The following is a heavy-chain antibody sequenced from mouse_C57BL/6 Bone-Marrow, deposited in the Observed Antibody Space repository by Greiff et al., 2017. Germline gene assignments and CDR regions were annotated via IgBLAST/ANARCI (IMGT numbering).Heavy chain of an antibody. Sequence: QVQLQQSGPGLVAPSQSLSITCTVSGFSLTSYGVDWVRQSPGKGLEWLRVIWGVGSTNYNSALKSRLSISKDNSKSQVVLKMNSLQTDDTAMYYCARGSSFSPFAYWGQGTLVTVSA. D-gene: IGHD1-1*01. V-gene: IGHV2-6*01. CDR3: ARGSSFSPFAY. J-gene: IGHJ3*01. CDR1: GFSLTSYG. CDR2: IWGVGST.